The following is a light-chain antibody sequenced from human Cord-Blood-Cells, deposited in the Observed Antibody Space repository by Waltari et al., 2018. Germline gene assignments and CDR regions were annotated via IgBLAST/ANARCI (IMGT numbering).Light chain of an antibody. CDR2: DVS. Sequence: QSALTQPASVSGSPGPSITISCTGTSSDVGGYNSVSWYQQHPGKAPKLMIYDVSNRPSGVSNRFSGSKSGNTASLTISGLQAEDEADYYCSSYTSSSTLTVFGGGTKLTVL. J-gene: IGLJ3*02. V-gene: IGLV2-14*01. CDR3: SSYTSSSTLTV. CDR1: SSDVGGYNS.